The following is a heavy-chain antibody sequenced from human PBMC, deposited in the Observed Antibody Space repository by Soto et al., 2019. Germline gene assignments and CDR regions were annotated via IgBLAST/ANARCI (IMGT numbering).Heavy chain of an antibody. CDR1: GGSISGGGYY. Sequence: QVQLQESGPGLVKPSETLSLTCTVSGGSISGGGYYWRWIRQPPGKGLEWIGYIYDSGSTSYNPSLKSRVTISVDTSKNQFSLRLSSVTAADTAVYYCAREIIPLTTDWYFDLWGRGTLVTVSS. V-gene: IGHV4-30-4*01. CDR3: AREIIPLTTDWYFDL. CDR2: IYDSGST. D-gene: IGHD4-17*01. J-gene: IGHJ2*01.